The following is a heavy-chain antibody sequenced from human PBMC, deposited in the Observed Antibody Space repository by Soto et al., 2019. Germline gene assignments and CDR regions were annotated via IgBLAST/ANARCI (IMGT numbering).Heavy chain of an antibody. V-gene: IGHV4-34*01. CDR2: INQSGST. Sequence: QVQLQQWGAGLLKPSETLSLTCAVYGGSFSGYYWTWIRQPPGTGLEWIGEINQSGSTNYNPSLKSRVTIAVDTSKTKFSLQLTAVTAADTAVYYCARDKVPGLFDYWGQGTLVTVSS. CDR3: ARDKVPGLFDY. J-gene: IGHJ4*02. CDR1: GGSFSGYY.